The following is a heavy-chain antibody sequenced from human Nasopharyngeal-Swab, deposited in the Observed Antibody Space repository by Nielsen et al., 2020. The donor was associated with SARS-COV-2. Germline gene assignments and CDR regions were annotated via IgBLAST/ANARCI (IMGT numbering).Heavy chain of an antibody. Sequence: SETLSLTCAVYGGSFSGYYCSWIRQHPGKGLEWIGYIYYSGSTYYNPSLKSRVTISVDTSKNQFSLKLSSVTAADTAVYYCASLPRIAAAGTGNDYWGQGTLVTVSS. CDR3: ASLPRIAAAGTGNDY. V-gene: IGHV4-31*11. CDR2: IYYSGST. CDR1: GGSFSGYY. D-gene: IGHD6-13*01. J-gene: IGHJ4*02.